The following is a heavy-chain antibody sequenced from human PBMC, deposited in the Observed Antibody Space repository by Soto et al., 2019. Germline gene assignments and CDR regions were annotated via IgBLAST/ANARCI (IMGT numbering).Heavy chain of an antibody. Sequence: SQTRSLTFAISGDSVSSNSAAWNWIRQSPSRGLEWLGRTYYRSKWYNDYAVSVKSRITINPDTSKNQFSLQLNSVTPEDTAVYYCASEDGSSGWYMDVWGQGPPMTVSS. V-gene: IGHV6-1*01. J-gene: IGHJ6*03. CDR2: TYYRSKWYN. D-gene: IGHD6-19*01. CDR1: GDSVSSNSAA. CDR3: ASEDGSSGWYMDV.